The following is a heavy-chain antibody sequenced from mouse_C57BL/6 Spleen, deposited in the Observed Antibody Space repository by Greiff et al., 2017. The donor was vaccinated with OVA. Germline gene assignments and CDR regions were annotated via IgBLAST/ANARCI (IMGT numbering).Heavy chain of an antibody. Sequence: EVKLVESGGGLVKPGGSLKLSCAASGFTFSSYAMSWVRQTPEKRLEWVATISDGGSYTYYPDNVKGRFTISRDNAKNNLYLQMSHLKSEDTAMYYCARDRDDYDGEGLFDYWGQGTTLTVSS. J-gene: IGHJ2*01. CDR1: GFTFSSYA. V-gene: IGHV5-4*01. CDR2: ISDGGSYT. D-gene: IGHD2-4*01. CDR3: ARDRDDYDGEGLFDY.